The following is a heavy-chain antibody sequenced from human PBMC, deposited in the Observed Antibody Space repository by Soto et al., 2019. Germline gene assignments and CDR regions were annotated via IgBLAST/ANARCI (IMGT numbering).Heavy chain of an antibody. V-gene: IGHV1-8*01. CDR2: MNPHSRST. Sequence: QVQLVQSGAEVKKPGASVKVSCKASGDTFSRYEINWVRQAPGQGLEWMGYMNPHSRSTGFAQKFQGRFTMTRETSIGTAYMELSSLKSDDTSVYYCASGGGGTTILPQFWGQGTLVTVSS. J-gene: IGHJ4*02. CDR3: ASGGGGTTILPQF. D-gene: IGHD3-3*01. CDR1: GDTFSRYE.